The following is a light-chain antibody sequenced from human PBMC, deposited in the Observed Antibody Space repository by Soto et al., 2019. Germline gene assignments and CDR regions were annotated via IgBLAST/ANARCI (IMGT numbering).Light chain of an antibody. CDR1: QSVSSSY. CDR2: GAS. V-gene: IGKV3-20*01. CDR3: QQYGSSPT. J-gene: IGKJ2*01. Sequence: EIVLTQSPGTLSLSPGERATLSCRASQSVSSSYLAWYQQKPGQAPRLLIYGASSRATGIPDRFSGSGSGTDFTLTIGRLEPEDVAVYYCQQYGSSPTFGQGTKLEIK.